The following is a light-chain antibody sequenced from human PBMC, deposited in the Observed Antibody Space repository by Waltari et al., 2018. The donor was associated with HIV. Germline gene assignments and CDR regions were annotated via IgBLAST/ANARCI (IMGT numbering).Light chain of an antibody. V-gene: IGLV2-8*01. Sequence: QSALTQPPSASGSPGQSVTISCTGTSSDVGGSKYVSWYQQHPGKAPKLMNYEVNKRPAGVPDRFSGSKSANTAALTVAVLQADDEADYYCNSYAGSNNWVFGGGTKLTVL. CDR3: NSYAGSNNWV. J-gene: IGLJ3*02. CDR1: SSDVGGSKY. CDR2: EVN.